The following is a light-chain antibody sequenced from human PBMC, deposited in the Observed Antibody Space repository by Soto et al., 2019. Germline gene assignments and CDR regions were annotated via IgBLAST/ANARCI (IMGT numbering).Light chain of an antibody. CDR3: QQYGSSPLT. J-gene: IGKJ4*01. V-gene: IGKV3-20*01. CDR1: QSVKSSY. Sequence: EIVLTQSPGTLSLSPGERATLSCRASQSVKSSYLAWYQQKPGQPPRLLIYGASTRATGIPDRFIGSGSATDFTLTITRMEPEDFAVFYCQQYGSSPLTFGGGTKVDIK. CDR2: GAS.